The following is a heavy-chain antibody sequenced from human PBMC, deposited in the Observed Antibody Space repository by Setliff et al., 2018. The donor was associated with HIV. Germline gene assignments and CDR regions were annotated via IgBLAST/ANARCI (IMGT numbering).Heavy chain of an antibody. CDR1: GGSVSSGTYY. J-gene: IGHJ3*02. CDR3: ARDGGGFASGTFDI. D-gene: IGHD2-15*01. Sequence: SETLSLTCTVSGGSVSSGTYYWTWIRQPPGKGPEWIGYIYYSGSTNYNPSLKTRVTVSADTSKNQLSLKLTSVTAADTAVYYCARDGGGFASGTFDIWGQGTKGTVS. V-gene: IGHV4-61*01. CDR2: IYYSGST.